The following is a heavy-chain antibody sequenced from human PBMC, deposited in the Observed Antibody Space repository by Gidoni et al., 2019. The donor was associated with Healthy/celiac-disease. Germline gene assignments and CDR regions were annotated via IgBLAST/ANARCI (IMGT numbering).Heavy chain of an antibody. V-gene: IGHV3-7*03. J-gene: IGHJ6*03. CDR3: ARVLSMVRGGAPYYMDV. CDR1: GFTFSSYW. D-gene: IGHD3-10*01. Sequence: SGFTFSSYWMSWVRQAPGKGLEWVANIKQDGSEKYYVDSVKGRFTISRDNAKNSLYLQMNSLRAEDTAVYYCARVLSMVRGGAPYYMDVWGKGTTVTVSS. CDR2: IKQDGSEK.